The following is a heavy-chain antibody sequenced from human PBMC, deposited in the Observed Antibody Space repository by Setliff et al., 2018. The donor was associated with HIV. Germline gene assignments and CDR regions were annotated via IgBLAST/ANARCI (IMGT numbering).Heavy chain of an antibody. CDR2: IYPGDSKT. D-gene: IGHD5-12*01. V-gene: IGHV5-51*01. Sequence: PGESLTLSCQASGYAFTTYWIGWVRQMPGKGLEWMGLIYPGDSKTRYSPSFQGRVIISADKSINTVYLQWSSLEASDTAMYYCARMYSASDNWGQGTLVTVSS. CDR3: ARMYSASDN. J-gene: IGHJ4*02. CDR1: GYAFTTYW.